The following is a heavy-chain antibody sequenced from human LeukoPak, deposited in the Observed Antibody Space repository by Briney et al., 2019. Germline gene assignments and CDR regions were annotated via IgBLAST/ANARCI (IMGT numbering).Heavy chain of an antibody. Sequence: PGGSLRLSCAASGFTFSDYWIHWVRQAPGKGLVWVSRINTDGSITNYADSVKGRFSISRDNAKNSLYLQMNSLRAEDTALYYCAKGPYSSGWYGDYWGQGTLVTVSS. D-gene: IGHD6-19*01. CDR1: GFTFSDYW. J-gene: IGHJ4*02. V-gene: IGHV3-74*01. CDR2: INTDGSIT. CDR3: AKGPYSSGWYGDY.